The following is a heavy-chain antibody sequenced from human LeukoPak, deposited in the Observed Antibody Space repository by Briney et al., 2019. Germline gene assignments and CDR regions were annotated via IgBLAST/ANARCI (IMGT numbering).Heavy chain of an antibody. Sequence: PSETLSLTCTVSGYSISSGYYWGWIRQPPGKGLEWIGSIYHSGSTYYNPFLKSRVTISVDTSKNQFSLKLSSVTAADTAVYYCARAAQQLVLGAFDIWGQGTMVTVSS. J-gene: IGHJ3*02. CDR2: IYHSGST. CDR3: ARAAQQLVLGAFDI. D-gene: IGHD6-13*01. CDR1: GYSISSGYY. V-gene: IGHV4-38-2*02.